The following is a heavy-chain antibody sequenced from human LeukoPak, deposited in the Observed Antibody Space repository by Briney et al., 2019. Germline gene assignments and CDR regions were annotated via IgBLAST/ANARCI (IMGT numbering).Heavy chain of an antibody. D-gene: IGHD2-2*01. CDR3: AITYCSSTSCRDYYYYYGMDV. CDR2: ISAYTGNT. V-gene: IGHV1-18*01. CDR1: GYTFTSYG. Sequence: ASVKVSCKASGYTFTSYGISWVRQAPGQGLEWMGWISAYTGNTNYAQKLQGRVTMTTDTSTSTAYMELRSLRSDDTAVYYCAITYCSSTSCRDYYYYYGMDVWGQGTTVTVSS. J-gene: IGHJ6*02.